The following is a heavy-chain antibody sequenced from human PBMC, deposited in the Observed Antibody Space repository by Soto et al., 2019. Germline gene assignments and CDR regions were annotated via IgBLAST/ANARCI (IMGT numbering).Heavy chain of an antibody. V-gene: IGHV3-30-3*01. CDR1: GFTFDTYG. Sequence: SCVASGFTFDTYGIHWVRQAPGKGLQWVALISYEGSNTYYADSVKGRFTISRDNAKNSLYLQMNSLRAEDTAVYYCARESDRVSFDYWGQGTLVTVSS. CDR2: ISYEGSNT. J-gene: IGHJ4*02. CDR3: ARESDRVSFDY.